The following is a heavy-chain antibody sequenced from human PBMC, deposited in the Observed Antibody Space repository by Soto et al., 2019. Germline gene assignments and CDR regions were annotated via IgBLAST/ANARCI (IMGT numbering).Heavy chain of an antibody. CDR1: GYIFTSYW. CDR2: IYPFYSDT. D-gene: IGHD1-20*01. V-gene: IGHV5-51*01. J-gene: IGHJ4*02. Sequence: GESLKISCKGSGYIFTSYWIVWVLHMPGKCLDCIGIIYPFYSDTRYSPSFQGQFTISADNSIITSYLHCSSLKASDTAMYYCARHISGDNWNPIGYWGQGNLVTVSS. CDR3: ARHISGDNWNPIGY.